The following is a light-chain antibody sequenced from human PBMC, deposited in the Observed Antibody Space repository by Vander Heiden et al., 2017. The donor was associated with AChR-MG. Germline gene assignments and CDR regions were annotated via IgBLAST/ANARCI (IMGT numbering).Light chain of an antibody. V-gene: IGKV3-20*01. Sequence: EIVLTQSPGTLSLSLGERATLSCRASQSVSSSYLAWYQPKPGQAPRLLIYGASSRATGIPDRFSGSGSGTDFTLTISRLEPEDFAVYYCQQYGSSPRVTFGQGTRLEIK. CDR1: QSVSSSY. CDR2: GAS. J-gene: IGKJ5*01. CDR3: QQYGSSPRVT.